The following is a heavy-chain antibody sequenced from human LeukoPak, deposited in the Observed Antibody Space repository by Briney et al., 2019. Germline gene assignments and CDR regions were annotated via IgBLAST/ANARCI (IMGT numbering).Heavy chain of an antibody. CDR2: INSDGSST. CDR3: SAGSGHAFDI. Sequence: GGSLRLSCAASGFTFSSYWMHWVRQVPGKGLVWVSRINSDGSSTSYADSVKGRFTISRDNAKNTLYVQMNSLRAEDTAVYYCSAGSGHAFDIWGRGTMVTVS. J-gene: IGHJ3*02. D-gene: IGHD3-10*01. V-gene: IGHV3-74*01. CDR1: GFTFSSYW.